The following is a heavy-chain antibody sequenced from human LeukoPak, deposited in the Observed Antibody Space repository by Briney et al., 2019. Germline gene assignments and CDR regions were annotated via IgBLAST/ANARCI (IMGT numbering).Heavy chain of an antibody. J-gene: IGHJ4*02. Sequence: GGSLRLSCAASGFTFSSYAMSWVRQAPGKELEWVSAISGSGGSTYYADSVKGRFTISRDNSKNTLYLQMNSLRAEDTAVYYCAKWWNCSSTSCYQPLDYWGQGTLVTVSS. CDR2: ISGSGGST. V-gene: IGHV3-23*01. D-gene: IGHD2-2*01. CDR1: GFTFSSYA. CDR3: AKWWNCSSTSCYQPLDY.